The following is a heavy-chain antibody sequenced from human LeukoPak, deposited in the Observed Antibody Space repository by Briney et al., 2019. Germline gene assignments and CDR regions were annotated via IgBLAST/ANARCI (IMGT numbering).Heavy chain of an antibody. Sequence: ASETLSLTCTVSGGSISSAGYYWSWIRQHPGKGLEWIGYIYYSGSSGSTYYNPSLKSRVTISVDTSKNQVSLNLNSVAAADTAVYYCARHISSGGTYAHFDYWGQGTLVTVSS. J-gene: IGHJ4*02. V-gene: IGHV4-31*03. CDR3: ARHISSGGTYAHFDY. CDR1: GGSISSAGYY. D-gene: IGHD1-26*01. CDR2: IYYSGSSGST.